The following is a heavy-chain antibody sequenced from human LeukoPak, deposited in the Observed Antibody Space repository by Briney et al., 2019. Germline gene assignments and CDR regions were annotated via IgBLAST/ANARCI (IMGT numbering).Heavy chain of an antibody. Sequence: PGGSLRLSCTASGFTFSDYYMSWIRQAPGKGLQWVSYISGSGSHTSYGDSVTGRFTISRDNSKNSLYLQMNSLRAEDTAIYYCARDRSPDTLGEIAYWGQGTPVTV. J-gene: IGHJ4*02. CDR2: ISGSGSHT. CDR1: GFTFSDYY. D-gene: IGHD1-26*01. V-gene: IGHV3-11*05. CDR3: ARDRSPDTLGEIAY.